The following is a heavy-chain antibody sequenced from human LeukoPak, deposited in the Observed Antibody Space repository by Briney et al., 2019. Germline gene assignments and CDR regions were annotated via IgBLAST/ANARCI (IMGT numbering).Heavy chain of an antibody. Sequence: GGSLRLSCAASGFTLSNYGMHWVRQAPGKGLEWVAGIWYDGGYKYYADSVKGRFTISRDNSKNTLFLQMDSLRAEDTAVYYCARNYYDSSGYQEATFNYWGQGTLVTVSS. V-gene: IGHV3-33*01. CDR2: IWYDGGYK. D-gene: IGHD3-22*01. CDR3: ARNYYDSSGYQEATFNY. CDR1: GFTLSNYG. J-gene: IGHJ4*02.